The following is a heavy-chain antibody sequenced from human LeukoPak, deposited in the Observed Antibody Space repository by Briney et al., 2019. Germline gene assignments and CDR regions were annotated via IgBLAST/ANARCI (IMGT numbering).Heavy chain of an antibody. CDR3: VCFGDLTGYTDV. Sequence: SETLSLTCNASGASISRYYCTWIRQPPGKGLEWIGYIYLTGSSYYNPSLKHRVSMSLDKSTNQFSLELYSVSAADTAVYYCVCFGDLTGYTDVWGKGTAVTVSS. CDR1: GASISRYY. J-gene: IGHJ6*03. D-gene: IGHD3-9*01. V-gene: IGHV4-59*01. CDR2: IYLTGSS.